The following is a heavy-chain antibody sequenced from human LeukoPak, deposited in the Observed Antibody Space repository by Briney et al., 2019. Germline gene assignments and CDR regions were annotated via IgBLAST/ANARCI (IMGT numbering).Heavy chain of an antibody. J-gene: IGHJ3*02. V-gene: IGHV3-7*01. CDR2: IKEDGSEK. Sequence: GGSLRLSCSASGFTFSSYWMSWVRQAPGKGLQWVAIIKEDGSEKYYVDSVKGRFTISRDNAKNSLYLQMNSLRAEETADYYCARAPPSSGYSYHFDIWGQGTMVTVSS. D-gene: IGHD5-18*01. CDR3: ARAPPSSGYSYHFDI. CDR1: GFTFSSYW.